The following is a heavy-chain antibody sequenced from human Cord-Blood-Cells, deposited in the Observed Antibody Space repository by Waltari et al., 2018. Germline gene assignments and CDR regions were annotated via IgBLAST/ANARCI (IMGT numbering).Heavy chain of an antibody. V-gene: IGHV1-69*01. CDR3: ARDGMDV. J-gene: IGHJ6*02. Sequence: QVQLVQSGAQVKKPGSSVQVSCKASVGTLSSYAISWVRQAPGQGLEWTGGIIPIFGTANYAQKFQGRVTITADESTSTAYMELSSLRSEDTAVYYCARDGMDVWGQGTTVTVSS. CDR2: IIPIFGTA. CDR1: VGTLSSYA.